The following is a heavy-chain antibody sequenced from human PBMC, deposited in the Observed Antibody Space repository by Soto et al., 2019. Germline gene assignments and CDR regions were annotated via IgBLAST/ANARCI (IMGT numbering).Heavy chain of an antibody. Sequence: SETLSLTCAVYGGSFGGYSGTWIRQSPGKGLEWIGQINHSGSTNSNPSLKSRVTISLVTSKNQFSLELTSVTAADTAVYYCARGLFSENYYSGGWYYFDSWGQGTLVTVSS. D-gene: IGHD1-26*01. CDR2: INHSGST. V-gene: IGHV4-34*01. CDR3: ARGLFSENYYSGGWYYFDS. J-gene: IGHJ4*02. CDR1: GGSFGGYS.